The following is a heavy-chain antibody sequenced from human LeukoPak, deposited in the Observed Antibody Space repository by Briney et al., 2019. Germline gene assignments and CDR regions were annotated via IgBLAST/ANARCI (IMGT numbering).Heavy chain of an antibody. CDR2: IHHSGST. Sequence: SGTLSLTCAVSGGSISSSNWWSWVRQPPGKGLEWIGEIHHSGSTNYNPSLKSRVTISVDKSKNQFSLKLSSVTAADTAVYYCARSEASVEDWFDPWGQGTLVTVSS. J-gene: IGHJ5*02. CDR3: ARSEASVEDWFDP. CDR1: GGSISSSNW. V-gene: IGHV4-4*02. D-gene: IGHD5-24*01.